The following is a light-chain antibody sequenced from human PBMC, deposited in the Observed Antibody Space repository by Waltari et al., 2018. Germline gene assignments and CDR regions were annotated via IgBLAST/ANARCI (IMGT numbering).Light chain of an antibody. CDR1: NSDYLGGYRY. CDR3: SSYASSSSVV. J-gene: IGLJ2*01. Sequence: QSALTQPASVSGSPGQSITIPCTGTNSDYLGGYRYFSWYQQHPGKAPKLIIYGVSNRPSGVSTRFSGSRSGNTASLTISGLQAEDEADYYCSSYASSSSVVFGGGTKLTVL. V-gene: IGLV2-14*03. CDR2: GVS.